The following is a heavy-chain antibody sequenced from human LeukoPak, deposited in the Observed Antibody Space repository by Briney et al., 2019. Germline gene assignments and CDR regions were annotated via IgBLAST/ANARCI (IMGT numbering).Heavy chain of an antibody. CDR1: GGSIRSSNW. CDR2: IYQSGIT. J-gene: IGHJ4*02. CDR3: ARRSSSVFKSYFDN. Sequence: PSGTLSLTCAVSGGSIRSSNWWSWVRPPPGKGLEWIGEIYQSGITNYNPSLKSRVTISVDKSKNQFSLNLSSVTAADTAVYYCARRSSSVFKSYFDNWGQGTLVTVSS. V-gene: IGHV4-4*02. D-gene: IGHD6-6*01.